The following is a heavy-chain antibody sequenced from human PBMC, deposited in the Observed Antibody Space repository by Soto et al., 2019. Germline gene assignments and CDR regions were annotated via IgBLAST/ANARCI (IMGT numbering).Heavy chain of an antibody. CDR2: MNAKSGDT. CDR3: ARGNPFNYAGFDV. J-gene: IGHJ6*02. Sequence: SVNVSCQASGYTFSYFDINWLRLASGQGPEWMGWMNAKSGDTFFPQRFRGKCNMPWDTSLSTAYMEVGSLTSPDTAIYYCARGNPFNYAGFDVWGQGTTVTVSS. V-gene: IGHV1-8*01. CDR1: GYTFSYFD. D-gene: IGHD3-16*01.